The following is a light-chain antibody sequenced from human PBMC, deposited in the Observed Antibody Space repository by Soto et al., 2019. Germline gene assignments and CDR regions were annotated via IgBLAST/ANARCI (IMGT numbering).Light chain of an antibody. Sequence: EIVMTQSPATLSVSPGERATLSCRASQSVSSHLASYQQTPGQAPRLLIYGASTRATGIPARFSGSGSGTEFTFTISSLQSEDFAVYYCQQYNNWPPCTFGGGTKVEIK. CDR2: GAS. CDR1: QSVSSH. J-gene: IGKJ4*01. V-gene: IGKV3-15*01. CDR3: QQYNNWPPCT.